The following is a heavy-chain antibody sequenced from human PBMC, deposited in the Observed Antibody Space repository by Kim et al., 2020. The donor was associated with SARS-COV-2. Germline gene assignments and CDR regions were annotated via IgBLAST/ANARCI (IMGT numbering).Heavy chain of an antibody. Sequence: NPSLKSRVTISVDTSKNQFSLKLSSVTAADTAVYYCARDHSRYYYYGMDVWGQGTTVTVSS. CDR3: ARDHSRYYYYGMDV. J-gene: IGHJ6*02. V-gene: IGHV4-59*01.